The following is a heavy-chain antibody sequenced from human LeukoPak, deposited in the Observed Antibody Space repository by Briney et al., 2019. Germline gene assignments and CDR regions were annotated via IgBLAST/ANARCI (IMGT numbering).Heavy chain of an antibody. J-gene: IGHJ5*02. CDR3: ARLTYYYGSGSYPWFDP. D-gene: IGHD3-10*01. CDR2: IYYSGNT. V-gene: IGHV4-39*01. Sequence: PSETLSLTCSVSGGSIGSSTTFYWGWIRQPPGKGLEWSGSIYYSGNTYYTPSLASRLTISVDTSKNQFSLKLNSVTAADTAVYYCARLTYYYGSGSYPWFDPWGQGTLVTVSS. CDR1: GGSIGSSTTFY.